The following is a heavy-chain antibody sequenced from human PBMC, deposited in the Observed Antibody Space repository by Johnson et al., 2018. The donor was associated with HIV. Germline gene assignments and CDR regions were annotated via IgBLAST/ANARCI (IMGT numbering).Heavy chain of an antibody. Sequence: QVKLVESAGGLVQPGASPRPPCAASAFTFSSDAMHWVRQAPGKALASAPLISYDGSNKYTAPSVQFRFSTSIDTSNNTLYLQMNSLRAEETAVYYCVRDPYFYDSSNAFYIWGQGTMVTVSS. CDR1: AFTFSSDA. V-gene: IGHV3-30*04. J-gene: IGHJ3*02. D-gene: IGHD3-22*01. CDR2: ISYDGSNK. CDR3: VRDPYFYDSSNAFYI.